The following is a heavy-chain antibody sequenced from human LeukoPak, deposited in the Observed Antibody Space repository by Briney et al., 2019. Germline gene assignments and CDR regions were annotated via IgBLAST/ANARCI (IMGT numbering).Heavy chain of an antibody. Sequence: SETLSLTCAVSGGSISSGGYSWSWIRQPPGKGLEWVGYIYYSGSTYYNPSLKSRVTISVDTSKNQFSLKLSSVTAADTAVYYCARGKNTYYYYMDVWGKGTTVTVSS. CDR1: GGSISSGGYS. J-gene: IGHJ6*03. CDR3: ARGKNTYYYYMDV. V-gene: IGHV4-30-4*07. CDR2: IYYSGST.